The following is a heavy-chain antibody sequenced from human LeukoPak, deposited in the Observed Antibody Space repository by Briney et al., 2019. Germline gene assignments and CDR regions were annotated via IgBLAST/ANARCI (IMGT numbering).Heavy chain of an antibody. CDR3: AKGRVVPAALFDY. J-gene: IGHJ4*02. V-gene: IGHV3-23*01. D-gene: IGHD2-2*01. CDR2: ISGSGGST. Sequence: GGSLRLSCAASGFTFSSYAMSWVRQAPGKGVEGVSAISGSGGSTYYADSVKGRFTISRDNSKNTLYLQMNSLRAEDTAVYYCAKGRVVPAALFDYWGQGTLVTVSS. CDR1: GFTFSSYA.